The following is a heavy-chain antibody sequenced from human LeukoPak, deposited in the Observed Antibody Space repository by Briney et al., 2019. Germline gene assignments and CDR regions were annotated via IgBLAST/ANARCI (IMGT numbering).Heavy chain of an antibody. Sequence: GGSLRLSCAASGFTLSSFWMHWVRQAPGKGLVWVSRINTDGSSTDYADSVKGRFTISRDNAKNTLYLQMNSLRAEDTAVYYCARKGNAFDIWGQGTMVTVSS. CDR3: ARKGNAFDI. CDR1: GFTLSSFW. CDR2: INTDGSST. D-gene: IGHD3-10*01. V-gene: IGHV3-74*01. J-gene: IGHJ3*02.